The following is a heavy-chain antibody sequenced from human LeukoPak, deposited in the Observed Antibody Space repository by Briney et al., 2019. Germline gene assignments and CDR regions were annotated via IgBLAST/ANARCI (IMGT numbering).Heavy chain of an antibody. CDR1: GYTFTSYD. CDR3: QIVVVHREAFDI. J-gene: IGHJ3*02. V-gene: IGHV1-8*03. Sequence: ASVKVSCKASGYTFTSYDINWVRQATGQGLEWMGWMNPNSGNTGYAQKFQGRVTITRNTSISTAYMELSSLRSEDTAVYYCQIVVVHREAFDIWGQGTMVTVSS. CDR2: MNPNSGNT. D-gene: IGHD2-2*01.